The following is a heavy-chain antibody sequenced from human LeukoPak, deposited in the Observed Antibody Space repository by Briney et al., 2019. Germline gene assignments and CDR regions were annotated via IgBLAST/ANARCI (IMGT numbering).Heavy chain of an antibody. Sequence: GASVKVSCKASGGTFSSYAISWVRQAPGQGLEWMGRIIPILGIANYAQKFQGRVTITADKSTSTAYMELSSLRSEDTAVYYCARCPSYGDYGYYYYGMDVWGQGTTVTVSS. V-gene: IGHV1-69*04. CDR3: ARCPSYGDYGYYYYGMDV. CDR2: IIPILGIA. D-gene: IGHD4-17*01. CDR1: GGTFSSYA. J-gene: IGHJ6*02.